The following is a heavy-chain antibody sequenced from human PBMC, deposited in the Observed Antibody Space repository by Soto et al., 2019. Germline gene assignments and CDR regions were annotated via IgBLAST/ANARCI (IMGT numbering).Heavy chain of an antibody. CDR3: AKILWINDGFXV. CDR1: GFTFISYP. V-gene: IGHV3-23*03. J-gene: IGHJ3*01. Sequence: GGSLILSCAASGFTFISYPMSWGRQAPGKGPEWVSNINRGASTTYYADSVKGRFTISRDNSKNTLYLQMNSLRVEDTALYYCAKILWINDGFXVWGQGTLVXVSS. D-gene: IGHD2-2*03. CDR2: INRGASTT.